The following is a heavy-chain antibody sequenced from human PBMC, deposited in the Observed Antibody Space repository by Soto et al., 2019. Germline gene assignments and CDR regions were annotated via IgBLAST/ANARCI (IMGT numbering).Heavy chain of an antibody. J-gene: IGHJ4*02. CDR2: IKQDGSEK. CDR1: GFTFSSYW. CDR3: ARVLPGGGYPHDYFDY. Sequence: EVQLVESGGGLVQPGGSLRLSCADSGFTFSSYWMSWVRQAPGKGLGWVADIKQDGSEKYYVDSVKGRFTISRDNAKNSRYLQMNSLRADDTAVYYCARVLPGGGYPHDYFDYWGQGTLVTVSS. V-gene: IGHV3-7*01. D-gene: IGHD2-15*01.